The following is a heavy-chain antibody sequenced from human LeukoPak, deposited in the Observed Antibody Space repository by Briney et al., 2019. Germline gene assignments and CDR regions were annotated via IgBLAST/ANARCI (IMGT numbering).Heavy chain of an antibody. J-gene: IGHJ4*02. V-gene: IGHV4-34*01. CDR3: ARSHSSSWTHFFED. Sequence: SDTLSLPCAVYGRFFSRYYARCPRHPRGEGGECVVEINHSGTTNYNPSLKSRVTLSVDTSKNQFSLTLSSVTAADTAVYYCARSHSSSWTHFFEDWGQGTLVTVSS. CDR2: INHSGTT. D-gene: IGHD6-13*01. CDR1: GRFFSRYY.